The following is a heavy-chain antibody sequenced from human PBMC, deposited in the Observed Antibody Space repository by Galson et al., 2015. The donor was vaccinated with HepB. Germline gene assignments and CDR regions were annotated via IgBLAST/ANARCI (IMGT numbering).Heavy chain of an antibody. CDR3: ARVPPYYDYVWGSYRYLYYFDY. CDR2: IYHSGST. CDR1: GYSISSGYY. V-gene: IGHV4-38-2*02. Sequence: ETLSLTCTVSGYSISSGYYWGWIRQPPGKGLEWIGSIYHSGSTYYNPSLKSRVTISVDTSKNQFSLKLSSVTAAGTAVYYCARVPPYYDYVWGSYRYLYYFDYWGQGTLVTVSS. D-gene: IGHD3-16*02. J-gene: IGHJ4*02.